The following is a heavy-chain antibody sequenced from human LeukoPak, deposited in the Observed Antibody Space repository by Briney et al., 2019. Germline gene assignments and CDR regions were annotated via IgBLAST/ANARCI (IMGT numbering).Heavy chain of an antibody. CDR1: GFTFSDYY. CDR3: ARGASYYYDSSGYYLAY. Sequence: GSLRLSCAASGFTFSDYYMHWVRQAPGRGLEYVSTISPSGGSTYYANSVKGRFTISRDNSKTTLFLQMGSLRPEDMAVYYCARGASYYYDSSGYYLAYWGQGTLVTVSS. D-gene: IGHD3-22*01. CDR2: ISPSGGST. V-gene: IGHV3-64*01. J-gene: IGHJ4*02.